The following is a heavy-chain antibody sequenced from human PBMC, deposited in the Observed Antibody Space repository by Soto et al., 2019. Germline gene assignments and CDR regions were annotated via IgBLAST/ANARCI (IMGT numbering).Heavy chain of an antibody. CDR3: ARRWGEGRVDY. D-gene: IGHD3-10*01. CDR1: GGSISSSNW. Sequence: QVQLQESGPGLVKPSGTLSLTCAVSGGSISSSNWWSWVRQPPGKGLEWIGEIYHSGNTNYNPSRMSRATMAVDKARNQFSLKRSSVTAADTAVYYCARRWGEGRVDYWGQGTLVTVSS. V-gene: IGHV4-4*02. J-gene: IGHJ4*02. CDR2: IYHSGNT.